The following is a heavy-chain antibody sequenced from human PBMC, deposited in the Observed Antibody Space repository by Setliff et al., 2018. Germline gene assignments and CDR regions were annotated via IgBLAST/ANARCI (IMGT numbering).Heavy chain of an antibody. CDR2: IFTSGST. V-gene: IGHV4-4*09. CDR3: AHSTTFDLHHDY. CDR1: GGSVSTFC. J-gene: IGHJ4*02. D-gene: IGHD3-9*01. Sequence: SETLSLTCRVSGGSVSTFCWTWIRQPPGKGLEWIGYIFTSGSTQYNPSLKSRATISRDTSSNQFSLKLFSVTAADTAVYYCAHSTTFDLHHDYWGQGALVTVSS.